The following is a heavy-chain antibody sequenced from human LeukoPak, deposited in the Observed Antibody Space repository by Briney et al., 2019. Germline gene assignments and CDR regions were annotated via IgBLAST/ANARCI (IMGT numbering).Heavy chain of an antibody. Sequence: PGGSLRLSCAASGFTFDDYAMHWVRQAPGKGLEWVSGISWNSGSIGYADSVKGQFTISRDNAKNYLYLQMNSLRAEDMALYYCAKGYSYGFVDAFDIWGQRTMVTVSS. V-gene: IGHV3-9*03. J-gene: IGHJ3*02. CDR3: AKGYSYGFVDAFDI. CDR2: ISWNSGSI. D-gene: IGHD5-18*01. CDR1: GFTFDDYA.